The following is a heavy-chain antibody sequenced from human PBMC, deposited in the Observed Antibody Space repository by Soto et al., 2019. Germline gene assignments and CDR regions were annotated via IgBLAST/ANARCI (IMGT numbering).Heavy chain of an antibody. V-gene: IGHV3-21*01. CDR2: NSSGRSDT. CDR1: GFTFSRAR. J-gene: IGHJ4*02. Sequence: GGSLRLSCEASGFTFSRARMSWVRQVPGKGLGWVASNSSGRSDTTNADTLKGRFLIPRDNAKNSLFLQMNTLRPEDTAMYHCARVAYWGPGTQVTVS. CDR3: ARVAY.